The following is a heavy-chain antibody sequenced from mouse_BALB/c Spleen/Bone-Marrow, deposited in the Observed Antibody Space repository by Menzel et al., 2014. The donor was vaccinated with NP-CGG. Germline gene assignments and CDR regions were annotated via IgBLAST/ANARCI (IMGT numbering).Heavy chain of an antibody. J-gene: IGHJ2*01. Sequence: EVKLVESGGGLVQPGGSRKLSCAASGFTFSSFGMHWVRRAPEKGLEWVAYISSGSSTIYYADTVKGRFTISRDNPKNTLSLKMTSLRSEDTSMYNYASDYDYFDYWGQGTTLTVSS. CDR3: ASDYDYFDY. CDR1: GFTFSSFG. V-gene: IGHV5-17*02. CDR2: ISSGSSTI. D-gene: IGHD2-4*01.